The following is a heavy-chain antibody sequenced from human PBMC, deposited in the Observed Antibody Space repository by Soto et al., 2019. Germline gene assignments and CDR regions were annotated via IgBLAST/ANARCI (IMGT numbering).Heavy chain of an antibody. Sequence: QVQLVQSGAEVKKPGSSVKVSCKASGGTFSSYAISWVRQAPGQGLEWMGGSIPIFGTADYAQKFQGRVTITPGESTSTAYMELSSLRSEDTAVYYCAVTMTNYYYYGMDVWGQGPTVTVSS. CDR3: AVTMTNYYYYGMDV. D-gene: IGHD3-22*01. CDR2: SIPIFGTA. J-gene: IGHJ6*02. CDR1: GGTFSSYA. V-gene: IGHV1-69*05.